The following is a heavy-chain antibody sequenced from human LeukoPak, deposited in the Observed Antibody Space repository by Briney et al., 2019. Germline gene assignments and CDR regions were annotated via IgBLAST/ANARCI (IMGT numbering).Heavy chain of an antibody. CDR1: GFTFSSYS. CDR2: ISSSSSYI. Sequence: GGSLRLSCAASGFTFSSYSMNWVRQAPGKGLEWVSSISSSSSYIYYADSVKGRFTISRDNSKNTLYLQMNSLRAEDTAVYYCASGSYYYDSSGYNPYAFDIWGQGTMVTVSS. V-gene: IGHV3-21*01. J-gene: IGHJ3*02. D-gene: IGHD3-22*01. CDR3: ASGSYYYDSSGYNPYAFDI.